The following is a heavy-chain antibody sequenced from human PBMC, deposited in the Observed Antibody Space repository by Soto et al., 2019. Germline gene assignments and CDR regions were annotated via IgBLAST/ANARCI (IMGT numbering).Heavy chain of an antibody. D-gene: IGHD2-21*01. CDR2: ISSSSSYI. J-gene: IGHJ4*02. CDR1: GFTFSSYS. CDR3: AREVISEYYFDY. V-gene: IGHV3-21*01. Sequence: PGGSLRLSCAASGFTFSSYSMNWVRQAPGKGLEWVSSISSSSSYIYYADSVKGRFTISRDNAKNSLYLQMNSLRAEDTAVYYCAREVISEYYFDYWVQGTLVTVSS.